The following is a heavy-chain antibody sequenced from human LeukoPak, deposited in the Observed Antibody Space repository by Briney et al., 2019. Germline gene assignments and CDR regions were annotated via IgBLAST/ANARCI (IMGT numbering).Heavy chain of an antibody. Sequence: AGGSLRLSCAASGFTLSSYAMHWVRQAPGKGLEWVAVISYDGTNKYYADSVKGRFTISRDNSKNTLYLQMNSLRAEDTAVYYCARVHLEDGYNMLAGYFQHWGQGTLVTVSS. CDR2: ISYDGTNK. CDR3: ARVHLEDGYNMLAGYFQH. V-gene: IGHV3-30-3*01. CDR1: GFTLSSYA. J-gene: IGHJ1*01. D-gene: IGHD5-24*01.